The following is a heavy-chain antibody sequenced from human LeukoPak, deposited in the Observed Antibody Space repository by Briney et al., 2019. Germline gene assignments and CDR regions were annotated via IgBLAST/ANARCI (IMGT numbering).Heavy chain of an antibody. CDR1: GGSISSYY. CDR2: IYYSGST. D-gene: IGHD3-3*01. CDR3: ARHKSIFGDHDAFDI. J-gene: IGHJ3*02. V-gene: IGHV4-39*01. Sequence: PSETLSLTCSVSGGSISSYYWGWIRQPPGKGLEWIGSIYYSGSTYYNPSLKSRVTISVDTSKNQFSLKLSSVTAADTAVYYCARHKSIFGDHDAFDIWGQGTMVTVSS.